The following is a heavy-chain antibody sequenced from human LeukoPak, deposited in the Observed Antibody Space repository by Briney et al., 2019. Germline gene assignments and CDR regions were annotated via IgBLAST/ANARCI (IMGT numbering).Heavy chain of an antibody. J-gene: IGHJ4*02. V-gene: IGHV3-48*03. D-gene: IGHD6-6*01. Sequence: PGGSLRLSCAASGFTFSSYEMNWVRQAPGKGLEWVSYISSSGSTIYYADSVKGRFTISRDNAKNSLYLQMNSLRVEDTAVYDCAKHHRMAARLVYFDYWGQGTLVTVSS. CDR3: AKHHRMAARLVYFDY. CDR1: GFTFSSYE. CDR2: ISSSGSTI.